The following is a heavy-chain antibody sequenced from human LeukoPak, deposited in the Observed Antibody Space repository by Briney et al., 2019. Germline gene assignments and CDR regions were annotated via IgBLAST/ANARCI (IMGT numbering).Heavy chain of an antibody. CDR1: GFTFSSYR. CDR2: INSDGSST. Sequence: PGGSLRLSCAASGFTFSSYRMHWARQAPGKGLVWVSRINSDGSSTSYADSVKGRFTISRDNAKNTLYLQMNSLRAEDTAVYYCASGAVARTNWFDPWGQGTLVTVSS. D-gene: IGHD6-19*01. V-gene: IGHV3-74*01. J-gene: IGHJ5*02. CDR3: ASGAVARTNWFDP.